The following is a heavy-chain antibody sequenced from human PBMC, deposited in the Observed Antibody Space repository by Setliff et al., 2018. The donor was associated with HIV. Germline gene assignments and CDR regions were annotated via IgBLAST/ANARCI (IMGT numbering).Heavy chain of an antibody. J-gene: IGHJ4*02. V-gene: IGHV1-18*01. CDR2: ISAYNGNT. D-gene: IGHD5-12*01. Sequence: GASVKVSCKASGYTFTSYGISWVRQAPGQGLEWMGWISAYNGNTNYAQKVQGRVTMTTDTSTSTAYVELRSLRSDDTAVYYCARSEGQWLRPEGALCDYWGQGTLVTVSS. CDR3: ARSEGQWLRPEGALCDY. CDR1: GYTFTSYG.